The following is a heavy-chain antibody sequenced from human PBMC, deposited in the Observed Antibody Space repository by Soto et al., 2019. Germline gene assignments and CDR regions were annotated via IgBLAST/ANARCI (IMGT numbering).Heavy chain of an antibody. CDR3: AREGALKPFSS. CDR1: GFTSSNYN. V-gene: IGHV3-21*01. Sequence: GGSLRLSCVASGFTSSNYNMNWVRQAPGKGLEWVSHISGTSVYIHYADSVKGRFTISRDNAKNSVYLQMDSLRVEDTAVYYCAREGALKPFSSWGQGALVTVSS. J-gene: IGHJ5*02. CDR2: ISGTSVYI.